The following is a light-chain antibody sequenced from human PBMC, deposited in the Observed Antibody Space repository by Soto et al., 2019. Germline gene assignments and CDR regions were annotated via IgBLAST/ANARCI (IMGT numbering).Light chain of an antibody. Sequence: EIMMTQSPGTLSASPGARATLSCRASQSVSSNLDWYQQKPSQAPRLLIYAVSTRATGIPRRFSGSGSGTEFTLTITSLQSEDFAVSYCQQYNKCPLTFGQGTKVESK. V-gene: IGKV3-15*01. CDR3: QQYNKCPLT. CDR1: QSVSSN. CDR2: AVS. J-gene: IGKJ1*01.